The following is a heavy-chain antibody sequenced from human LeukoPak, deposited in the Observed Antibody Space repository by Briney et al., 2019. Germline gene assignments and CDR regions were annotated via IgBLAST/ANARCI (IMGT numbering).Heavy chain of an antibody. D-gene: IGHD4-23*01. CDR3: ARGTVVTPQRPFDY. J-gene: IGHJ4*02. V-gene: IGHV1-69*04. CDR1: GGTFSSYA. Sequence: ASVKVSCKASGGTFSSYASSWVRQAPGQGLEWMGRSIPIFGIANYAQKFQGRVTITADKSTSTAYMELSSLRSEDTAVYYCARGTVVTPQRPFDYWGQGTLVTVSS. CDR2: SIPIFGIA.